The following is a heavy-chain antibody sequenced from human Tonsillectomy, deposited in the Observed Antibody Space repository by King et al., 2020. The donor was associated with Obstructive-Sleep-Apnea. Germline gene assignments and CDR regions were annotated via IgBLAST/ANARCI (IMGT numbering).Heavy chain of an antibody. CDR2: IYYIGSI. V-gene: IGHV4-59*01. J-gene: IGHJ4*02. CDR3: ARLRGEGTSGFHPFDY. Sequence: QLQESVPGLVKPSETLSLTCTVSGGSISSYYWTWIRQPPGKGLEWIGYIYYIGSINYNPSLKIRVTRSCVPSRNRFSLMRSSVTAADTAVYYCARLRGEGTSGFHPFDYWGQGTLVTVSS. CDR1: GGSISSYY. D-gene: IGHD2-8*01.